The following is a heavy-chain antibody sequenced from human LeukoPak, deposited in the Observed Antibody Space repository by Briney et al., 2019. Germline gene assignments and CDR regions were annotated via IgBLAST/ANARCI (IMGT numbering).Heavy chain of an antibody. CDR3: ARDFVAGPMTQNFDY. CDR1: GFTFSSYT. D-gene: IGHD3-22*01. CDR2: ISSSSSYI. J-gene: IGHJ4*02. Sequence: GGSLRLSCAASGFTFSSYTMNWVRQAPGKGLEWVSSISSSSSYIYYADSLKGRFAISRDNAKNSLYLQMNSLRAEDTAVYYCARDFVAGPMTQNFDYWGQGTLVTVSS. V-gene: IGHV3-21*01.